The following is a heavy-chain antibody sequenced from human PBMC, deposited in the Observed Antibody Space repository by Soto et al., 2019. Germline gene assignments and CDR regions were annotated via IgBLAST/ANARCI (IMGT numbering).Heavy chain of an antibody. CDR1: GGSVSTADSY. V-gene: IGHV4-39*01. CDR2: VSYRGSS. J-gene: IGHJ6*02. CDR3: ARRDEATEQPLIGGFYYYGLDV. Sequence: QLHLQESGPRLVKPSETLSLTCTVSGGSVSTADSYWGWIRHSPGKGLEWIGSVSYRGSSYSNPFLQGRGTFSLDTSENPFFPRLRSVTAGDAGVYYRARRDEATEQPLIGGFYYYGLDVWGQGTAVTVSS. D-gene: IGHD6-13*01.